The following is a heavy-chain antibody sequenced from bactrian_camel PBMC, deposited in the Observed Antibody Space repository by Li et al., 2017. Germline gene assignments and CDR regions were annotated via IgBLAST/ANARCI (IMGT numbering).Heavy chain of an antibody. V-gene: IGHV3-3*01. D-gene: IGHD2*01. J-gene: IGHJ4*01. Sequence: QVQLVESGGGSVETGGSLRLSCTVSRGPYSSQRSHCVGWFRQSPGQEREGLAYIYPGGVGTVHADSIKGRFAISQDNAKNTVYLQMNNLKPEDTAVYYCAAGGSSFWCSSGASLGQGTQVTVS. CDR1: RGPYSSQRS. CDR2: IYPGGVGT.